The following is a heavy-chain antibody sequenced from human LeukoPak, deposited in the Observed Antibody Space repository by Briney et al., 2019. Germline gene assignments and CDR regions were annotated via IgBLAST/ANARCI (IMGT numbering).Heavy chain of an antibody. J-gene: IGHJ4*02. CDR1: GGSFSGYY. CDR2: INHSGST. Sequence: SETLSLTCAVYGGSFSGYYWSWIRQPPGKGLEWIGEINHSGSTNYNPSLKSRVTISVDTSKNQFSLKLSSVTAADTAVYYCARGAYSSGWYARKYFDYWDQGTLVTASS. CDR3: ARGAYSSGWYARKYFDY. V-gene: IGHV4-34*01. D-gene: IGHD6-19*01.